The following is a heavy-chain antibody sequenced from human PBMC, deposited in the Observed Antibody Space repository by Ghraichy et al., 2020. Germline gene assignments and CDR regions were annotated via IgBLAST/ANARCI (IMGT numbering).Heavy chain of an antibody. V-gene: IGHV5-51*01. CDR3: ARHHCSSTSCYHSFDY. CDR1: GYSFTSYW. Sequence: GESLNISCKGSGYSFTSYWIGWVRQMPGKGLEWMGIIYPGDSDTRYSPSFQGQVTISADKSISTAYLQWSSLKASDTARYYCARHHCSSTSCYHSFDYWGQGTLVTVSS. CDR2: IYPGDSDT. D-gene: IGHD2-2*01. J-gene: IGHJ4*02.